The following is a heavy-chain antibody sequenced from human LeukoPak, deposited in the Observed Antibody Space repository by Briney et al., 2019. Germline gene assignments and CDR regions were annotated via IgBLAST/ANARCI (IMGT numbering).Heavy chain of an antibody. J-gene: IGHJ5*02. CDR2: IKSKTDGGTT. CDR3: TGYRDYAKTAWFDP. D-gene: IGHD5-18*01. V-gene: IGHV3-15*05. Sequence: PGGSLRLSCAASGFTFSKAWMSWVRRAPGKGLEWVGRIKSKTDGGTTEYAAPVKSRFTISRDDSKNTLYLQMNSLKTEDTAVYYCTGYRDYAKTAWFDPWGQGTLVAVSS. CDR1: GFTFSKAW.